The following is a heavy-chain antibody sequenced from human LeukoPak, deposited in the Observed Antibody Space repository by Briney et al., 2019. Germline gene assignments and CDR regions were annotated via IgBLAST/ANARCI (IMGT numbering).Heavy chain of an antibody. J-gene: IGHJ4*02. CDR2: ISYDGTNK. V-gene: IGHV3-30*04. Sequence: GGSLRLSCAAAGFSFSSYAMHWVRQAPGKGLEWVAVISYDGTNKYYADSVKGRFTISRDNSKNTLYLQVNSLRAEDTALYYCARVVYDFWSAYDYWGQGTLVTVSS. CDR1: GFSFSSYA. D-gene: IGHD3-3*01. CDR3: ARVVYDFWSAYDY.